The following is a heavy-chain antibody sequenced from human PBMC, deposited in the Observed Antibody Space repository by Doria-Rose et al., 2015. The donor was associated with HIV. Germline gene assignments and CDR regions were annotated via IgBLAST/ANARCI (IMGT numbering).Heavy chain of an antibody. Sequence: QVQLQQWGAGLVKPSETLSLTCAVFGGSFSGYYWSWIRQSPGKGLEWIGGINHSGSPNYITSLKSRVTISLDTSKNLFSLKLSSVTAADTAVYYCARGLLRGGWNDVDYYYGMDVWGQGTTVTVSS. CDR3: ARGLLRGGWNDVDYYYGMDV. CDR1: GGSFSGYY. D-gene: IGHD1-1*01. V-gene: IGHV4-34*01. CDR2: INHSGSP. J-gene: IGHJ6*02.